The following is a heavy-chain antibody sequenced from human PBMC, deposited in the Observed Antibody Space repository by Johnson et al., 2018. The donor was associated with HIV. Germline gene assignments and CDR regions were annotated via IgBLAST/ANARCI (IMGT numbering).Heavy chain of an antibody. CDR2: IGTAGDT. D-gene: IGHD3-22*01. V-gene: IGHV3-13*01. Sequence: VQLVESGGGLVQPGGSLRLSCAASGFTFSSYDMHWVRQATGKGLEWVSAIGTAGDTYYPGSVKGRFTISRDNSKNTLYLQMNSLRAEDTAVYYCAKDRFTMPVGDAFDIWGQGTMVTVSS. CDR1: GFTFSSYD. J-gene: IGHJ3*02. CDR3: AKDRFTMPVGDAFDI.